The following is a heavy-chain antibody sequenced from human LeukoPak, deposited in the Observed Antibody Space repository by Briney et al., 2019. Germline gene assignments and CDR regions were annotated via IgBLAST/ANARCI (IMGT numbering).Heavy chain of an antibody. Sequence: QTRGSLRLSCAASGFIFSSYWMHWVRQAPGKGLVWVSRINSDGSSTSYADSVKGRFTVSRDNAKNTLYLQMNSLRAEDTAVYYCARDINYYDSSGYYKDYWGQGTLVTVSS. J-gene: IGHJ4*02. D-gene: IGHD3-22*01. CDR3: ARDINYYDSSGYYKDY. CDR1: GFIFSSYW. V-gene: IGHV3-74*01. CDR2: INSDGSST.